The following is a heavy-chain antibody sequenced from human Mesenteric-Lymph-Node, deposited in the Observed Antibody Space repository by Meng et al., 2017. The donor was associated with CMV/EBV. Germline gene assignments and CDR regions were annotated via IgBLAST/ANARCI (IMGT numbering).Heavy chain of an antibody. CDR3: ARGGQEYQMPHGGWFDP. Sequence: GESLKISCAASGFTVTSNYLNWVRQAPGTGLECVAVISFNGNDKYYADSMKGRFTISRDNSKNRLYLQMNSLRPEDTAMYYCARGGQEYQMPHGGWFDPWGQGTLVTVSS. V-gene: IGHV3-30*13. CDR1: GFTVTSNY. CDR2: ISFNGNDK. D-gene: IGHD6-6*01. J-gene: IGHJ5*02.